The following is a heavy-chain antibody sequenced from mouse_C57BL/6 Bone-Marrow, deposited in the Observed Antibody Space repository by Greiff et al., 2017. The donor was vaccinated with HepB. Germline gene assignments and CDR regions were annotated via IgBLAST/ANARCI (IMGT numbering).Heavy chain of an antibody. J-gene: IGHJ2*01. CDR2: INPSTGGT. CDR3: ARHYGSSTFFDY. V-gene: IGHV1-42*01. CDR1: GYSFTGYY. D-gene: IGHD1-1*01. Sequence: ESGPELVKPGASVKISCKASGYSFTGYYMNWVKQSPEKSLEWIGEINPSTGGTTYNQKFKAKATLTVDKSSSTAYMQLKSLTSEDSAVYYCARHYGSSTFFDYWGQGTTLTVSS.